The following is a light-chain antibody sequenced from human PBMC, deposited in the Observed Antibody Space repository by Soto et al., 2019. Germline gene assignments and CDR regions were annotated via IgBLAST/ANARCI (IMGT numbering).Light chain of an antibody. CDR2: EVS. CDR3: SSDRRDNTWV. J-gene: IGLJ3*02. V-gene: IGLV2-14*03. Sequence: QSVLTQPASVSESPGQSITISCTGTSSDIGASTFVSWYQQHPGKAPKLLIYEVSNRPSGISNRFSGSKSANTASLTISGLQAEDEADYYCSSDRRDNTWVFGGGTKLTVL. CDR1: SSDIGASTF.